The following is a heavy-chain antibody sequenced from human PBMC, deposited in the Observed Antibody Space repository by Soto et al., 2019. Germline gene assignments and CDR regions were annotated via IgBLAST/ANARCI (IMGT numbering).Heavy chain of an antibody. Sequence: LSLTCTVSGGSIRSYYWSWIRQPPGKGLEWIGYIYYSGSTDYNPSLKSRVTISVDTSKNQFSLKLRSVTAADTAVYYCARDSYNFDDWGQGMLVTVSS. D-gene: IGHD5-18*01. J-gene: IGHJ4*02. V-gene: IGHV4-59*01. CDR2: IYYSGST. CDR3: ARDSYNFDD. CDR1: GGSIRSYY.